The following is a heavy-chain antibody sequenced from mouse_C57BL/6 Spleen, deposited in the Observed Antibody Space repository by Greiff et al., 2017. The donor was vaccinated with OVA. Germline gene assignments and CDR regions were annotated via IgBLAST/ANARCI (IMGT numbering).Heavy chain of an antibody. CDR2: IWRGGST. J-gene: IGHJ1*03. V-gene: IGHV2-5*01. CDR3: AKALITTKTDWYFDV. Sequence: VQVVESGPGLVQPSQSLSITCTVSGFSLTSYGVHWVRQSPGKGLEWLGVIWRGGSTDYNAAFMSRLSITKDNSKSQVFFKMNSLQADDTAIYYCAKALITTKTDWYFDVWGTGTTVTVSS. D-gene: IGHD1-1*01. CDR1: GFSLTSYG.